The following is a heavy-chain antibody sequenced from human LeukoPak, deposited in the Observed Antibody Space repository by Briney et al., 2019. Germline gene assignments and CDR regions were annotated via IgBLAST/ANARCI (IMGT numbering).Heavy chain of an antibody. V-gene: IGHV1-18*01. J-gene: IGHJ5*02. CDR1: GYTFTSYG. Sequence: ASVKVSCKASGYTFTSYGISWVRQAPGQGLEWMGWISAYNGNTNYAQKLQGRVTITRDTSASTAYMELSSLRSEDTAVYYCARDNHRPVIWFDPWGQGTLVTVSS. CDR3: ARDNHRPVIWFDP. D-gene: IGHD2-21*01. CDR2: ISAYNGNT.